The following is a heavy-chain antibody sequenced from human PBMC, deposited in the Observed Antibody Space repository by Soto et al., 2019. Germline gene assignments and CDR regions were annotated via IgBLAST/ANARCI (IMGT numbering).Heavy chain of an antibody. V-gene: IGHV2-5*02. CDR1: GFSVSTSGVG. D-gene: IGHD2-15*01. J-gene: IGHJ6*02. CDR3: AHKGGRGAAMDV. CDR2: IYWDGDE. Sequence: QITLKESGPTLVKPTQTLTLTCTFSGFSVSTSGVGVAWIRQPPGKALEWLALIYWDGDERYSPFLQSRVTINKDTSKNQVVLTMTNIDPVDTATYYCAHKGGRGAAMDVWGQGTTVTVSS.